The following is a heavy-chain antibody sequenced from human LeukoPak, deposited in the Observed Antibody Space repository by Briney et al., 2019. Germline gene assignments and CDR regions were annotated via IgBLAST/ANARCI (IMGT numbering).Heavy chain of an antibody. CDR3: ATVPLGYQRFDY. Sequence: ASVKVSCKVSGYTLTELSMHWVRQAPGKVLEWMGGFDPEDGETIYAQKFQGRVTMTEDTSTDTAYMELSSLRSEDTAVYYCATVPLGYQRFDYWGQGTLVTVSS. CDR1: GYTLTELS. D-gene: IGHD2-2*01. J-gene: IGHJ4*02. CDR2: FDPEDGET. V-gene: IGHV1-24*01.